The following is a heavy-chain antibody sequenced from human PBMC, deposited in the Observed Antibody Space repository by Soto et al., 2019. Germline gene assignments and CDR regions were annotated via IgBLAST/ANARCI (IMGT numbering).Heavy chain of an antibody. J-gene: IGHJ6*02. V-gene: IGHV4-34*01. D-gene: IGHD3-22*01. CDR1: GGSFSGYY. CDR2: INHSGST. CDR3: ASVVPHDSRPFPHPYGMDV. Sequence: SETLSLTCAVYGGSFSGYYWSWIRQPPGKGLEWIGEINHSGSTNYNPSLKSRVTISVDTSKNQFSLKLSSVTAADTAVYYCASVVPHDSRPFPHPYGMDVWGQGTTVTVSS.